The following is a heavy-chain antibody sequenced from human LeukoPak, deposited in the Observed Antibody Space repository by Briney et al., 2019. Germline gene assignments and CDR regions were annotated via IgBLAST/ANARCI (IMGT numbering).Heavy chain of an antibody. CDR1: GYTFTSYG. CDR3: AKTDVSYGSGSYYNYFDY. V-gene: IGHV1-18*01. J-gene: IGHJ4*02. Sequence: ASVKVSCKASGYTFTSYGISWVRQAPGQGREWMGWISAYNGNTNYAQKLQGRVTMTTDTSTRTAYMELRSLRSDDTAVYYCAKTDVSYGSGSYYNYFDYWGQGTLVTVS. D-gene: IGHD3-10*01. CDR2: ISAYNGNT.